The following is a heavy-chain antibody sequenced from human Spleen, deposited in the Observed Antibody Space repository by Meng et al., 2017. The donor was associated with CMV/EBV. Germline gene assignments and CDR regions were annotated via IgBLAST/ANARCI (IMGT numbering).Heavy chain of an antibody. J-gene: IGHJ6*02. CDR3: ARDNSKLVATAKGLDV. Sequence: GSLRLSCTVSGGSISSGSYFWGWIRQPPGKGLEWVGEINHGRHTNYNPSLKSRVTISVDTSNNQFSLKLSSVTAADTAVYYCARDNSKLVATAKGLDVWGQGTTVTVSS. CDR1: GGSISSGSYF. D-gene: IGHD6-13*01. CDR2: INHGRHT. V-gene: IGHV4-39*07.